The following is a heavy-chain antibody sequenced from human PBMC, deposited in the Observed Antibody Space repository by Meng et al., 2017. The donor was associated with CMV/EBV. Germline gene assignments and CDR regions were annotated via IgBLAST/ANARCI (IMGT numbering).Heavy chain of an antibody. Sequence: SETLSLTCTVPGYSISSGYYWGWIRQPPGKGLEWIGSIYHSGSTYYNPSLKSRVTISVDTSKNQFSLKLSSVTAADTAVYYCARERGFVVVVPAANGPFDYWGQGTLVTVSS. CDR2: IYHSGST. J-gene: IGHJ4*02. CDR3: ARERGFVVVVPAANGPFDY. CDR1: GYSISSGYY. V-gene: IGHV4-38-2*02. D-gene: IGHD2-2*01.